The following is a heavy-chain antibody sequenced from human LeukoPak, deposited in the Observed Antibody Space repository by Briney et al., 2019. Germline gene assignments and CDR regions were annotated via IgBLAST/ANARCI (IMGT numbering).Heavy chain of an antibody. CDR3: AGEPRY. V-gene: IGHV3-74*01. Sequence: RGSLRLSCAAAGFTFSTYWMHWVRQAPGKGLVWVSRISSDGSITGYADSVKGRFTISRDNAKNTLYLQMNSLRAEDTAVYCCAGEPRYWGQGTLVTVSS. CDR2: ISSDGSIT. J-gene: IGHJ4*02. CDR1: GFTFSTYW.